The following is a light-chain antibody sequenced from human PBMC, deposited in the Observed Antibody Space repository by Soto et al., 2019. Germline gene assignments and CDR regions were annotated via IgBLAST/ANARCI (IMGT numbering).Light chain of an antibody. J-gene: IGKJ4*01. V-gene: IGKV3-11*01. Sequence: EIVLTQSPATLSLSPGDRATLSGRASQSVGSYLGWYQQRPGQAPRLLIYDASNRATGIPARFRGSGSGTDFTLTIRSLEPEDFAVYYCQQRRDWPSTFGGGTKVEIK. CDR2: DAS. CDR1: QSVGSY. CDR3: QQRRDWPST.